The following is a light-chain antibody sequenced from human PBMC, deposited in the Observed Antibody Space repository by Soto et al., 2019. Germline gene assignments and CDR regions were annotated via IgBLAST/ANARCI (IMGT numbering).Light chain of an antibody. CDR1: QSLLHSNGYNY. CDR2: LDY. V-gene: IGKV2-28*01. CDR3: MQALQTHRT. Sequence: DIVMTQSPLSLPVTPGEPASISCRSSQSLLHSNGYNYLDWYLQKPGQSPHLLIYLDYNLSSGVPDRFSGSESGTDFTLKISRVEAEDVGVYYCMQALQTHRTFGQGTKVEIK. J-gene: IGKJ1*01.